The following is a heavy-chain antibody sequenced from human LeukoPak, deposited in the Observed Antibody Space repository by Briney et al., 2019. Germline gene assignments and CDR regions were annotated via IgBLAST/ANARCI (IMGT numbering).Heavy chain of an antibody. V-gene: IGHV3-7*03. CDR2: INEDGYEK. D-gene: IGHD7-27*01. J-gene: IGHJ5*02. Sequence: GGSLRLSCAATGFPPTTYWMSWVRQAPGKGLEWVANINEDGYEKYYVGSVKGRFTISRDNAKNSLYLHMSGLRVEDTAVYYCAKDPGDKDIDRWFDPWGQGTLVTVSS. CDR3: AKDPGDKDIDRWFDP. CDR1: GFPPTTYW.